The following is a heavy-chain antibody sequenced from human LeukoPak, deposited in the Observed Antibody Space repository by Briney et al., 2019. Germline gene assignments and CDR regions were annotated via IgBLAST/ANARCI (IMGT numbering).Heavy chain of an antibody. CDR2: ISYIGST. V-gene: IGHV4-39*07. J-gene: IGHJ6*03. CDR3: ARDRVGQQLVGRNYYYYYMDV. Sequence: SETLSLTCTVSGGSSDSISSSSYYWGWIRQPPGKGLEWIGCISYIGSTYYNPSLESRVTISVDTSKNQFSLKLRSVTAADTAVYYCARDRVGQQLVGRNYYYYYMDVWGKGTTVTISS. CDR1: GGSSDSISSSSYY. D-gene: IGHD6-13*01.